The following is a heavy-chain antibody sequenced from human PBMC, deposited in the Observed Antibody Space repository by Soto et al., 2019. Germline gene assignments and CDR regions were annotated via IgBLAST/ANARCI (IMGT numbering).Heavy chain of an antibody. CDR3: ARDPGQDEAMDY. J-gene: IGHJ4*02. CDR1: GFTFSNFG. Sequence: QVQVVESGGGVVQPGTSLRLSCAASGFTFSNFGMHWVRQAPGMGLEWVAVIWHDGKNKYYADSAKGRFTISRDNSKNTLYLQMNSLRSEDTAVNYCARDPGQDEAMDYWGQGTLVTVSS. V-gene: IGHV3-33*01. CDR2: IWHDGKNK.